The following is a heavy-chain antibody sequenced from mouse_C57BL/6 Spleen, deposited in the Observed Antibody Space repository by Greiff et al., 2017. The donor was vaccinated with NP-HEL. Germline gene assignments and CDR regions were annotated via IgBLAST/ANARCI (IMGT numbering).Heavy chain of an antibody. Sequence: EVKLMESEGGLVQPGSSMKLSCTASGFTFSDYYMAWVRQVPEKGLEWVANINYVGSSTYYLDSLKSRFIISRDNAKNILYLQMSSLKSEDTTTYYCARDQGYDGYFDYWGQGTTLTVST. CDR3: ARDQGYDGYFDY. D-gene: IGHD2-3*01. CDR1: GFTFSDYY. J-gene: IGHJ2*01. CDR2: INYVGSST. V-gene: IGHV5-16*01.